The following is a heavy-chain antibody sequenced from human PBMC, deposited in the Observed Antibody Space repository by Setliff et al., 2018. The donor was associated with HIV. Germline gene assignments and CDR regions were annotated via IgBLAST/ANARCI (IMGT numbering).Heavy chain of an antibody. CDR2: ISPNRGAT. CDR3: AGGTDFWSGSSNFDY. V-gene: IGHV1-2*02. D-gene: IGHD3-3*01. Sequence: GASVKVSCKASGYTFSDYYIHWVRQAPGQGLEWMGWISPNRGATNFAQKFLGRVTMTRDTSISTAYMELSRLRSDDTAIYFCAGGTDFWSGSSNFDYWGQGTQVTVSS. CDR1: GYTFSDYY. J-gene: IGHJ4*02.